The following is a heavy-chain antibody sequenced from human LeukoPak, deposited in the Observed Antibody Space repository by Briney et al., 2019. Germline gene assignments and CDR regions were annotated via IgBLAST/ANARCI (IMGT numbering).Heavy chain of an antibody. CDR2: IIPIFGTA. CDR3: ARDGISRYGAFDI. Sequence: ASVKVSCKASGGTFSSYAISWVRQAPGQGPEWMGGIIPIFGTANYAQKFQGRVTITADKSTSTAYMELSSLRSEDTAVYYCARDGISRYGAFDIWGHGTMITVSS. J-gene: IGHJ3*02. D-gene: IGHD5-18*01. V-gene: IGHV1-69*06. CDR1: GGTFSSYA.